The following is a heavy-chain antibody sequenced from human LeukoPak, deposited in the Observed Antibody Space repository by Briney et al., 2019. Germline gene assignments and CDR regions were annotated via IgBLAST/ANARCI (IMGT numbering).Heavy chain of an antibody. V-gene: IGHV1-69*04. D-gene: IGHD5-24*01. CDR2: IIPILGIA. CDR1: GGTFSSYA. CDR3: AREDIEMASTL. Sequence: SVKVSCKASGGTFSSYAISWVRRAPGQGLEWMGRIIPILGIANYAQKFQGRVTITADKSTSTAYMELSSLRSEDTAVYYCAREDIEMASTLWGQGTLVTVSS. J-gene: IGHJ4*02.